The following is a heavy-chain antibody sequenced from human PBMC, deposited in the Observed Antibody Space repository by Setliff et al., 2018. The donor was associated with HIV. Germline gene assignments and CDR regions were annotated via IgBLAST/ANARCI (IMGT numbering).Heavy chain of an antibody. Sequence: SLRLSCAASGFIFDTYAMHWVRQAPGKGLEWVAVTSYDGGDKYYADSVKGRFTISRDNSVNTLFLQIISLRVEDTAVYYCAKDFHSSGWPYYFDYWGQGTLVTVSS. CDR1: GFIFDTYA. CDR3: AKDFHSSGWPYYFDY. D-gene: IGHD6-19*01. V-gene: IGHV3-30*04. J-gene: IGHJ4*02. CDR2: TSYDGGDK.